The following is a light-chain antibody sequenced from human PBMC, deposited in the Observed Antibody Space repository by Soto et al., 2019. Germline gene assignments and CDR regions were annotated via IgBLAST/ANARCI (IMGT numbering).Light chain of an antibody. CDR2: NVD. V-gene: IGLV2-14*03. J-gene: IGLJ2*01. CDR1: SSDVGGHNY. CDR3: SSYADSSTVV. Sequence: QSALTQVASVSASPGQSITISCTGTSSDVGGHNYVPWYQQHPGKAPKLMIYNVDYRPSGVSNRFSGSKSGNTASLTISGLQADDEAYYYCSSYADSSTVVFGGGTKVTVL.